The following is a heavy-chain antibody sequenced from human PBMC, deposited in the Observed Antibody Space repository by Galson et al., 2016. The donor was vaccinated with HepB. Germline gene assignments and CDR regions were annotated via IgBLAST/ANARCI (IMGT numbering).Heavy chain of an antibody. Sequence: SVKVSCKASGYTFTNYAVSWVRQAPGQGLEWMGWINSNTGNPTYAQGFTGRFVFSLDTSVSTAYLQINSLKAEDTAVYYCARDRHRLPDYWGQGTQVTVSS. D-gene: IGHD4-11*01. CDR3: ARDRHRLPDY. CDR2: INSNTGNP. V-gene: IGHV7-4-1*02. J-gene: IGHJ4*02. CDR1: GYTFTNYA.